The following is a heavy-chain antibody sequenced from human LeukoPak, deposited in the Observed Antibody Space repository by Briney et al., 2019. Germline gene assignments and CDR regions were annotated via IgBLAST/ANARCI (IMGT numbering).Heavy chain of an antibody. D-gene: IGHD6-19*01. Sequence: SGTLSLTCTVSGDSITSSSYYWGWIRQPPGKGLEWIGYIYYSGSTNYNPSLKSRVTISVDTSKNQFPLRLSSVTAADTAVYYCARVLEGSSGQHWYFDLWGRGTLVTVSS. CDR1: GDSITSSSYY. CDR2: IYYSGST. J-gene: IGHJ2*01. V-gene: IGHV4-61*05. CDR3: ARVLEGSSGQHWYFDL.